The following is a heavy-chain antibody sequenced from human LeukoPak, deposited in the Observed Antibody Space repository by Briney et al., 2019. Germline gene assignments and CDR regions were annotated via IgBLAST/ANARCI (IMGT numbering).Heavy chain of an antibody. Sequence: GGSLRVSCAASGFTFSSYGMHWVRQAPGKGLEWVAVISYDGSNKYYADSVKGRFTISRDNSKNTLYLQMNSLRAEDTAVYYCAKGGSNYYFYGMHVWGKGTTVAVSS. D-gene: IGHD3-16*01. CDR2: ISYDGSNK. CDR1: GFTFSSYG. V-gene: IGHV3-30*18. J-gene: IGHJ6*04. CDR3: AKGGSNYYFYGMHV.